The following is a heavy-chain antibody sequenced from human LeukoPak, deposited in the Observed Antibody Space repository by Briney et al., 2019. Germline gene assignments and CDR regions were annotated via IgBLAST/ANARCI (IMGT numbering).Heavy chain of an antibody. CDR2: ISSSGSTI. V-gene: IGHV3-11*01. CDR1: GFTFSDYY. J-gene: IGHJ4*02. CDR3: AREATYSYGPEKFDY. D-gene: IGHD5-18*01. Sequence: PGGSLRLSCAASGFTFSDYYMSWIRQAPGKGLEWVSYISSSGSTIYYADSVKGRFTISRDNAKNSLYLQMNSLRDEDTAVYYCAREATYSYGPEKFDYWGQGTLVTVSS.